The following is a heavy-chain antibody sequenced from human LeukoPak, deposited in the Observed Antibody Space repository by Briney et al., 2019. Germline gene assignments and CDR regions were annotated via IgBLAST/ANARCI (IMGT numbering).Heavy chain of an antibody. V-gene: IGHV3-23*01. CDR1: GFSFSTYT. J-gene: IGHJ4*02. D-gene: IGHD3-10*01. CDR2: ITDSGKP. Sequence: GGSRRLSSTASGFSFSTYTMTWVRQPPGKGLEWVSGITDSGKPCYADSVKGRFTISRDNSKSTLYLQINSLRAEDTAVYYCASRNYYLDHWGQGALVTVSS. CDR3: ASRNYYLDH.